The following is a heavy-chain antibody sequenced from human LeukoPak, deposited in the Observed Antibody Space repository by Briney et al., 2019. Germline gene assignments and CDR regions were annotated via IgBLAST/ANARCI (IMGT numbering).Heavy chain of an antibody. CDR3: ATSSLPPVELSLPIDN. Sequence: GASVKVSCKLSGYTLTELSMHWVRQAPGKGLEWMGGFDPEDGETIYAQKFQGRVTMTEDTSTDTAYMELSSLRSEDTAVYYCATSSLPPVELSLPIDNWGQGTLVTVSS. CDR2: FDPEDGET. D-gene: IGHD3-16*02. CDR1: GYTLTELS. J-gene: IGHJ4*02. V-gene: IGHV1-24*01.